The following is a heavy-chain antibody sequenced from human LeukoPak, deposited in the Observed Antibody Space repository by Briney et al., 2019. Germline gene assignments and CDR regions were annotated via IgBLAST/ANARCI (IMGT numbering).Heavy chain of an antibody. CDR2: ISYDGSNR. Sequence: GGSLRLSCAASGFTFSSYGMDWVRQAAGKGPEWVAVISYDGSNRYYAESVKGRFTISRENSKNTLYLQRNCLTGEDTAVYYCAKDLGYSYGYLDYFDYWGQGTLVTVSS. CDR3: AKDLGYSYGYLDYFDY. V-gene: IGHV3-30*18. D-gene: IGHD5-18*01. CDR1: GFTFSSYG. J-gene: IGHJ4*02.